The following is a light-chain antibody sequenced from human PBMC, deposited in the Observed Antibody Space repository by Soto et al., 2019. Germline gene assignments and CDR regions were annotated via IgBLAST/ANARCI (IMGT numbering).Light chain of an antibody. J-gene: IGKJ1*01. CDR2: GSS. CDR1: QSVSSR. CDR3: QQYGSSSWT. Sequence: ESVLGPYPGTTSLSLGAGASLFYSACQSVSSRLAWYQQKPVQAPRLLISGSSNRPTGLPDRFSGSESWTYFTLTISRLGPEDFAVYYCQQYGSSSWTFGQGTKVDIK. V-gene: IGKV3-20*01.